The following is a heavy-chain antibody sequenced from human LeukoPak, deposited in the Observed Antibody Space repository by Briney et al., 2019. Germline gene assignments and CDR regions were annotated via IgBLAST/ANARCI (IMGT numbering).Heavy chain of an antibody. J-gene: IGHJ4*02. D-gene: IGHD6-19*01. CDR3: ARGREGSSGWFFDY. CDR2: IYYSGST. Sequence: PSETLSLTCTVSGGSISSYYWSWIRQPPGKGLEWIGYIYYSGSTNYNPSLKSRVTMSVDTSKNQFSLKLSSVTAADTAVYYCARGREGSSGWFFDYWGQGTLVTVSS. V-gene: IGHV4-59*12. CDR1: GGSISSYY.